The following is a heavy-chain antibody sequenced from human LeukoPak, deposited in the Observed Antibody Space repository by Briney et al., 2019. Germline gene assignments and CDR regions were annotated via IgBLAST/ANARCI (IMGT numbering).Heavy chain of an antibody. CDR3: AREMYYDILTGNLYWYFDL. CDR1: GGSISTSSYN. V-gene: IGHV4-39*02. D-gene: IGHD3-9*01. J-gene: IGHJ2*01. CDR2: IDNSGSA. Sequence: SETLSLTCTVSGGSISTSSYNWGWIRQSPGKGLEWIGTIDNSGSAYYNPSLKSRVTISVDTSKNQFSLNLSSVTAADTAVYYCAREMYYDILTGNLYWYFDLWGRGTLVTVSS.